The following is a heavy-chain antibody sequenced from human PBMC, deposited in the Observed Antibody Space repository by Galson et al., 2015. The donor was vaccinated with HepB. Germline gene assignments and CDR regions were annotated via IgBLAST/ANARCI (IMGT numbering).Heavy chain of an antibody. J-gene: IGHJ4*02. Sequence: SLRLSCAASGFTFSNAWMNWVRQAPGKGLEWVGRIKSKTDGGTTDYAAPVKGRFTISRDDSKNTLYLQMNSLKTEDTAVYYCTTDYYDSSGYWVFDYWGQGTLVTVSS. V-gene: IGHV3-15*07. CDR1: GFTFSNAW. CDR2: IKSKTDGGTT. D-gene: IGHD3-22*01. CDR3: TTDYYDSSGYWVFDY.